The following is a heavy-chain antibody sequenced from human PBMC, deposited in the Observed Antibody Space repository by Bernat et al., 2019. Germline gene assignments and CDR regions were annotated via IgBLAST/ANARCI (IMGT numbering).Heavy chain of an antibody. CDR3: ARGDYGDSPWDH. CDR1: GYTFPSYY. D-gene: IGHD4-17*01. J-gene: IGHJ4*01. Sequence: QVQLVQSGAEVKKPGASVTISCKASGYTFPSYYIHWVRQAPGQGLEWTGIINPNGGSTNFAQKFQGRVTLTRDTSTSTVYMELSSLRSEDTAVYYCARGDYGDSPWDHWGQGTLVTVSS. CDR2: INPNGGST. V-gene: IGHV1-46*01.